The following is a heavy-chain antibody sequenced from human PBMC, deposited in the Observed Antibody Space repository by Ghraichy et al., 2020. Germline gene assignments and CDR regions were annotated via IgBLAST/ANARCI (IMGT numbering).Heavy chain of an antibody. CDR1: GFTVSSSY. CDR2: IYSDGNK. CDR3: ARSPGATSRGVLGTTRYYYYYYMEV. V-gene: IGHV3-66*01. J-gene: IGHJ6*03. Sequence: GGSLRLFCAASGFTVSSSYMSWVRQTPGRGLEWVSVIYSDGNKYYADSVKGRFTISIDNSMNTLFLQMNNLRAEETAVYYCARSPGATSRGVLGTTRYYYYYYMEVWGKGTTVTVSS. D-gene: IGHD3-10*01.